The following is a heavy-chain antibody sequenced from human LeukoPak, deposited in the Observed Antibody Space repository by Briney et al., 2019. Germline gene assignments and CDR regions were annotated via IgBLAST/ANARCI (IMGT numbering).Heavy chain of an antibody. CDR2: IKQDGSEK. V-gene: IGHV3-7*01. J-gene: IGHJ5*01. CDR3: ARVNATWFDS. Sequence: GGSLRLSCAASGFTFNSNWMSWVRQAPGQGLVWVANIKQDGSEKYYVDSVKGRFTISRGNAKNSLYLQMNSLRAEYTAVYYCARVNATWFDSWGQGTLVTVSS. CDR1: GFTFNSNW.